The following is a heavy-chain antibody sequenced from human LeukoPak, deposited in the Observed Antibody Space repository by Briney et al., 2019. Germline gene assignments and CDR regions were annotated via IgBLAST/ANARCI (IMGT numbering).Heavy chain of an antibody. CDR3: ARATRYYYYYGMDV. J-gene: IGHJ6*02. CDR1: GGSISSYY. Sequence: SETLSLTCTVSGGSISSYYWSWIRQPPGKGLEWIGYIYYSGSTNCNPSLKSRVTISVDTSKNQFSLKLSSVTAADTAVYYCARATRYYYYYGMDVWGQGTTVTVSS. CDR2: IYYSGST. V-gene: IGHV4-59*01. D-gene: IGHD4-11*01.